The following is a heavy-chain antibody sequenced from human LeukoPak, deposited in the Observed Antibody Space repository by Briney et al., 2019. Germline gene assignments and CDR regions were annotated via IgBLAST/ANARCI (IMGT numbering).Heavy chain of an antibody. CDR3: ARNYDVLTGYPYYFDH. J-gene: IGHJ4*02. CDR1: GFTFSNYA. V-gene: IGHV3-21*01. D-gene: IGHD3-9*01. CDR2: ITAGGSFK. Sequence: GGSLRLSCAASGFTFSNYAMNWVRQAPGKGLDWVSSITAGGSFKYYADSVEGRFTISRDNAKNSLYLQMSSLTPEDTAVYYCARNYDVLTGYPYYFDHWGQGILVTVPS.